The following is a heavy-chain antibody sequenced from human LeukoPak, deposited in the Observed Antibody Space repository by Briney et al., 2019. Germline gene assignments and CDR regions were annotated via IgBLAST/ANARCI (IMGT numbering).Heavy chain of an antibody. CDR2: IIPIFGTA. CDR1: GGTFSSYA. CDR3: ARGENYYYYMDV. J-gene: IGHJ6*03. V-gene: IGHV1-69*05. Sequence: ASVKVSCKASGGTFSSYAISWVRQAPGQGLEWMGRIIPIFGTANYAQKFQGRVTITTDESTSTAYMELSSLRPEDTAVYYCARGENYYYYMDVWGKGTTVTVSS.